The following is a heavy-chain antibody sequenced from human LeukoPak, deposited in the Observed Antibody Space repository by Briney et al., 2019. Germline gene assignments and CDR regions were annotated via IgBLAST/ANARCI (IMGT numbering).Heavy chain of an antibody. V-gene: IGHV3-23*01. CDR2: ISASGGST. J-gene: IGHJ4*02. Sequence: GGSLRLSCAASGFTFSSYAMTWVRQAPGKGLEWVSAISASGGSTYYADSVKGRFTISRDNSRNTLYLQMNTLRAEDTAVYFCAKSPVSSCRGSFCYPFDYWGQGNLVTVSS. CDR3: AKSPVSSCRGSFCYPFDY. D-gene: IGHD2-15*01. CDR1: GFTFSSYA.